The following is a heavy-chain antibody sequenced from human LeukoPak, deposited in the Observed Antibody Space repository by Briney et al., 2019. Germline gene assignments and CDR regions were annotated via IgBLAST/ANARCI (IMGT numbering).Heavy chain of an antibody. D-gene: IGHD2-2*02. CDR3: ARHEDRCSSTSCYNYWFDP. Sequence: PSETLSLTCAVYGGSFSGYYWSWIRQPPGKGLEWIGEINHSGSTNYNPSLKSRVTISVDTSKNQFSLKLSSVTAADTAVYYCARHEDRCSSTSCYNYWFDPWGQGTLVTVSS. V-gene: IGHV4-34*01. CDR2: INHSGST. CDR1: GGSFSGYY. J-gene: IGHJ5*02.